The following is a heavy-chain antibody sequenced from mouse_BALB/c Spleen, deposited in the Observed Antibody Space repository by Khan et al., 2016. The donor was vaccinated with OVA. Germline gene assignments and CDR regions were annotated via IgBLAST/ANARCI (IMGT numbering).Heavy chain of an antibody. J-gene: IGHJ3*01. Sequence: EVQLQESGPELVKPGASVKMSCKASGYTFTSYVMHWVKQKPGQGLEWIGYINPFNDDTKYNEKFKGKATLTADKSSSTAYMELSSLTSEDSAVXYCSPVGTSCVSFAYWGQGTLVTVSA. V-gene: IGHV1S136*01. CDR2: INPFNDDT. CDR1: GYTFTSYV. D-gene: IGHD1-1*02. CDR3: SPVGTSCVSFAY.